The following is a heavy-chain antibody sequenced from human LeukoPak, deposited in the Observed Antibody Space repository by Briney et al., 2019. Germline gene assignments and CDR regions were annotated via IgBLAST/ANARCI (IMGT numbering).Heavy chain of an antibody. J-gene: IGHJ4*02. CDR1: GGSFSGYY. V-gene: IGHV4-34*01. Sequence: SETLSLTCAVYGGSFSGYYWSWIRQPPGKGLEWIGSIYYSGSTYYNPSLKSRVTISVDTSKNQFSLKLSSVTAADTAVYYCARHSRADYGDKRDLTDWGQGTLVTVSS. CDR3: ARHSRADYGDKRDLTD. D-gene: IGHD4-17*01. CDR2: IYYSGST.